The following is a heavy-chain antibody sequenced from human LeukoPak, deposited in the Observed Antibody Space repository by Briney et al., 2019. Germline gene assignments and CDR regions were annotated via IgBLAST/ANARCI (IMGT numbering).Heavy chain of an antibody. CDR1: GFTFSSHA. CDR2: VRDSGSTT. Sequence: GGSLRLSCAASGFTFSSHAMTWVRQAPGKGLEWVSAVRDSGSTTFYADSVKDRLAISRDNSRNTLFLQMNSLRADDTAVYYCARPGCGGNCYYRMDVWGKGTTVTVSS. V-gene: IGHV3-23*01. D-gene: IGHD2-21*01. CDR3: ARPGCGGNCYYRMDV. J-gene: IGHJ6*04.